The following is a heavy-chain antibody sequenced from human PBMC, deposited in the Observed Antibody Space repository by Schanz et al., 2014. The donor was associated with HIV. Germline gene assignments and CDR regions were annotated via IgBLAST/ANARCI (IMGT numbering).Heavy chain of an antibody. V-gene: IGHV4-34*01. J-gene: IGHJ6*02. CDR3: GRVSGYYGMDV. CDR2: INHSEST. D-gene: IGHD6-25*01. CDR1: GGSFSGYY. Sequence: QVPLQQWGAGLLKPSETLSLKCAVYGGSFSGYYWTWIRQSPGKGLEWIGEINHSESTNYNPSLKRRVTLSVDTSKNQFSLNLSSVTAADTAVYYCGRVSGYYGMDVWGQGTAVTVSS.